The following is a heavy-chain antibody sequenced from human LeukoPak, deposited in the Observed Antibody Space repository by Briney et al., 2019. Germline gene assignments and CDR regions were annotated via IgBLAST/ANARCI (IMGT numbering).Heavy chain of an antibody. CDR3: ARETSGDGDSDY. CDR2: ISSYNGNT. D-gene: IGHD4-17*01. CDR1: GYSFTSHA. V-gene: IGHV1-18*01. J-gene: IGHJ4*02. Sequence: ASVKVSCKASGYSFTSHAMTWVRQAPGQGLEWMGWISSYNGNTDYAQRLQGRLTLTTDTSTSTAYMELRSLRSDDTAVYYCARETSGDGDSDYWGQGTLVTVSS.